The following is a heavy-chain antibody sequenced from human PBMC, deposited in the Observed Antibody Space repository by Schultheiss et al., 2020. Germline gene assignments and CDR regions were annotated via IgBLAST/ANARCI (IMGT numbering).Heavy chain of an antibody. J-gene: IGHJ6*02. D-gene: IGHD4-17*01. CDR3: ARDSPFYGDYGYYYGMDV. CDR2: IYYSGST. CDR1: GGSIRSGDYY. V-gene: IGHV4-30-4*01. Sequence: SETLSLTCTVSGGSIRSGDYYWSWIRQPPGKGLEWIGYIYYSGSTYYNPSLKSRVTISVDTSKNQFSLKLSSVTAADTAVYYCARDSPFYGDYGYYYGMDVWGQGATVTVSS.